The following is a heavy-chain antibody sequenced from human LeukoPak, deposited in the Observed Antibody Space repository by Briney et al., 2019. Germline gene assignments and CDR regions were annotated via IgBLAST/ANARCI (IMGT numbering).Heavy chain of an antibody. CDR3: ARGAAYFWSGYYLN. D-gene: IGHD3-3*01. J-gene: IGHJ4*02. CDR2: ISGSGGST. Sequence: PGGSLRLSCAASGFTFSSYAMSWVRQAPGKGLEWVSAISGSGGSTYYADSVKGRFTISRDNSKNTLYLQMNSLRAEDTAVYYCARGAAYFWSGYYLNWGQGTLVTVSS. V-gene: IGHV3-23*01. CDR1: GFTFSSYA.